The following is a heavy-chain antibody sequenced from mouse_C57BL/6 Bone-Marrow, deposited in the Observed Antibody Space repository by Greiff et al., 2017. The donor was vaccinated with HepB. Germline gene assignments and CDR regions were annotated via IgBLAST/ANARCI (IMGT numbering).Heavy chain of an antibody. CDR1: GFTFSDYG. D-gene: IGHD5-5*01. Sequence: EVKLMESGGGLVKPGGSLKLSCAASGFTFSDYGMHWVRQAPEKGLEWVAYISSGSSTIYYADTVKGRFTISRDNAKNTLFLQMTSLRSEDTAMYYCANDYPSMDYWGQGTSVTVSS. CDR3: ANDYPSMDY. V-gene: IGHV5-17*01. CDR2: ISSGSSTI. J-gene: IGHJ4*01.